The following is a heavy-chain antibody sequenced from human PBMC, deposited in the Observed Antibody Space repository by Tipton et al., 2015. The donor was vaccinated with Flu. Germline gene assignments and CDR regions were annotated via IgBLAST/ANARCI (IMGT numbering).Heavy chain of an antibody. CDR1: GGSLSGYY. D-gene: IGHD6-19*01. CDR3: AREKDSSGSEYFQH. J-gene: IGHJ1*01. V-gene: IGHV4-34*01. CDR2: IYSSGST. Sequence: TLSLTCAVYGGSLSGYYWSWIRQSPGKGLEWIGCIYSSGSTYYNPSLKSRVTISLDTSKNQFSLKLSSVTAADTAVYYCAREKDSSGSEYFQHWGQGTLVTVSS.